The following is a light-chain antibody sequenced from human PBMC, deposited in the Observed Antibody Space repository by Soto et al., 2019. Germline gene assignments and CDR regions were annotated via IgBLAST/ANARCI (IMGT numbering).Light chain of an antibody. Sequence: DLPMTQSPSSLSASVGDRVTITCQASQDISNYLNWYQQKPGKAPKLLIYDASNLETGVPSRFSGSGSGTDFTFTISSLQPEDIATYYCQQYDSYSMYTFGQGTKLEIK. V-gene: IGKV1-33*01. CDR3: QQYDSYSMYT. CDR1: QDISNY. CDR2: DAS. J-gene: IGKJ2*01.